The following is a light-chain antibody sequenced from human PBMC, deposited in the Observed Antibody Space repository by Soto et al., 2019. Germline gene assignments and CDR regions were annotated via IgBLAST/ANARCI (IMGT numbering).Light chain of an antibody. CDR1: SDNIGSCNL. J-gene: IGLJ1*01. CDR3: CSFAGTGTQYV. Sequence: QSVLTQPASVSGSLGQSITISCIGTSDNIGSCNLVSWYQHKPGKAPKIIIFEGSKRHSGVSNRFSGSRSGNTASLTISGLQAEDEADYYCCSFAGTGTQYVFGTGTKLTVL. CDR2: EGS. V-gene: IGLV2-23*01.